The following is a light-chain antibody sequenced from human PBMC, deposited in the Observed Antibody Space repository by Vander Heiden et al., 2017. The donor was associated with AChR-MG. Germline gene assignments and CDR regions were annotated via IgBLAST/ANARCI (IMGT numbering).Light chain of an antibody. CDR1: ALPKQY. V-gene: IGLV3-10*01. J-gene: IGLJ2*01. CDR3: YSTDSSGNLVV. CDR2: EDS. Sequence: SYELTQPPSVSVSPGQTARITCSGDALPKQYAYWYQQKSGQAPVLFIYEDSKRPSGIPERFSGSSSGTMATLTISGAQVEDEADYYCYSTDSSGNLVVFGGGTKLTVL.